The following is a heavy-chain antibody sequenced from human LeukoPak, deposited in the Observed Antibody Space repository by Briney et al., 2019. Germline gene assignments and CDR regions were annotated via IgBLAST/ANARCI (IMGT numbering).Heavy chain of an antibody. J-gene: IGHJ5*02. CDR2: ISTSGST. Sequence: SETLSLTCTVSGGSISTFYWSWIRQPPGKGLEWIGYISTSGSTNYNPSLKSRVTISVDTSKNQFSLKLSSVTAADTAVYYCARQSVGTGTTDMWFDPWGQGTLVTVSS. D-gene: IGHD1-7*01. V-gene: IGHV4-4*09. CDR1: GGSISTFY. CDR3: ARQSVGTGTTDMWFDP.